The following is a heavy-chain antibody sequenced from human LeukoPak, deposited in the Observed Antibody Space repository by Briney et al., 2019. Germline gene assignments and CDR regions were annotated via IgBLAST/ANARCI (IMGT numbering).Heavy chain of an antibody. D-gene: IGHD1-26*01. CDR2: ISSSSSYI. CDR3: ARAPIVGATSADY. V-gene: IGHV3-21*01. CDR1: GFTFSSYA. Sequence: GGSLRLSCAASGFTFSSYAMSWVRQAPGKGLEWVSSISSSSSYIYYADSVKGRFTISRDNAKNSLYLQMNSLRAEDTAVYYCARAPIVGATSADYWGQGTLVTVSS. J-gene: IGHJ4*02.